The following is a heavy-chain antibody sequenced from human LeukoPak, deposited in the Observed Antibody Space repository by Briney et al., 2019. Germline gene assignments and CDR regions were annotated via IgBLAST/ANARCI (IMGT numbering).Heavy chain of an antibody. J-gene: IGHJ6*02. CDR3: AKGLRYRSGTCCYEASGMDV. CDR2: ISYGGSDK. Sequence: PGGSLSLPCAAWGFTFNSCGIQWVRQAPGKGLEGVASISYGGSDKYYADSVKGRFTISQDNSKNTLSLQMNSLRAEDPAVFFCAKGLRYRSGTCCYEASGMDVWGQGTTVTVS. CDR1: GFTFNSCG. V-gene: IGHV3-30*18. D-gene: IGHD2-2*01.